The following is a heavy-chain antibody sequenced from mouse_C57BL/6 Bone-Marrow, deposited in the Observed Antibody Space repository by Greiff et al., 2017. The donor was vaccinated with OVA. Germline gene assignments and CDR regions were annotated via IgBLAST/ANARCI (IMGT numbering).Heavy chain of an antibody. J-gene: IGHJ3*01. Sequence: QVQLQQSGAELARPGASVKLSCKASGYTFTSYGISWVKQRTGQGLEWIGEIYPRSGNTYYNENFKGKATLTSDKSSSTAYMELSSLTSDDYAVYCCARYDYYGNAWFAYWGQGTLVTVSA. CDR1: GYTFTSYG. V-gene: IGHV1-81*01. CDR2: IYPRSGNT. CDR3: ARYDYYGNAWFAY. D-gene: IGHD2-1*01.